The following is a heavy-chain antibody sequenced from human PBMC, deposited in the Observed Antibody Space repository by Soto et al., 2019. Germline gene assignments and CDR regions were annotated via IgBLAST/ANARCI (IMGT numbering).Heavy chain of an antibody. D-gene: IGHD2-2*01. CDR3: ARDCSSTSCYRENWFDP. CDR1: GFTFSTYG. V-gene: IGHV3-30*03. Sequence: GGSLRLSCAASGFTFSTYGMHWVRQAPGKGLEWVAVLSYAGSDKYYADSVKGRFTISRDNSKNTVYLQMNSLRVEDTAVYYCARDCSSTSCYRENWFDPWGQGTLVTVSS. J-gene: IGHJ5*02. CDR2: LSYAGSDK.